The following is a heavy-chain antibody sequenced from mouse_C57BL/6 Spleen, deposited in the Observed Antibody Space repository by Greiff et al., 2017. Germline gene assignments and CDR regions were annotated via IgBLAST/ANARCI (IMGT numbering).Heavy chain of an antibody. J-gene: IGHJ2*01. Sequence: EVQLQESGPGLVKPSQSLSLACSVTGYSITSGYYWNWIRQFPGNKLEWMGYISYDGSNNYNPSFKNRISITRDTSKNQFFLKLNSVTTEDTATYYCAYYSNYYYFDYWGQGTTLTVSS. CDR1: GYSITSGYY. V-gene: IGHV3-6*01. D-gene: IGHD2-5*01. CDR2: ISYDGSN. CDR3: AYYSNYYYFDY.